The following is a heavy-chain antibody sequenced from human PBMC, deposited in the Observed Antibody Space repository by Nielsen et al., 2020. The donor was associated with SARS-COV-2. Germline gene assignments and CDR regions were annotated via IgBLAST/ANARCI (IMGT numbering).Heavy chain of an antibody. Sequence: GESLKISCAASGFTFDDYGMSWVRQAPGKGLEWVSGINWNSGSIGYADSVKGRFTISRDNAKNSLYLQMNSLRAEDTALYYCAKGPDGMDVWGQGTTVTVSS. CDR3: AKGPDGMDV. J-gene: IGHJ6*02. CDR2: INWNSGSI. V-gene: IGHV3-20*04. CDR1: GFTFDDYG.